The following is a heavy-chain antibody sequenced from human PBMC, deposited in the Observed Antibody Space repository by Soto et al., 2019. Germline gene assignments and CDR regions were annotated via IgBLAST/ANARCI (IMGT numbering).Heavy chain of an antibody. Sequence: GGSLRLSCAASGFTFSSYAMSWVRQAPGKGLEWVSAISGSGGSTYYADSVKGRFTISRDNSKNTLYLQMNSLRAEDTAVYYCAKDSQVNYDILTGYYLSATSDAFDIWGQGTMVTVSS. V-gene: IGHV3-23*01. CDR2: ISGSGGST. CDR1: GFTFSSYA. CDR3: AKDSQVNYDILTGYYLSATSDAFDI. J-gene: IGHJ3*02. D-gene: IGHD3-9*01.